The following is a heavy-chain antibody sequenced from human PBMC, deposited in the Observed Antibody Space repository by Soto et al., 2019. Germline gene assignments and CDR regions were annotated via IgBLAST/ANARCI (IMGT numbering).Heavy chain of an antibody. V-gene: IGHV4-59*01. CDR3: ARTRMIESWIDY. J-gene: IGHJ4*01. CDR2: VYYSGST. CDR1: GDSISTYY. Sequence: ETLSLTCDVSGDSISTYYWSWIRQPPGKGLEWIGYVYYSGSTLYNPSLESRVTMSIDMFKKQVSLKLTSVIAADTAVYYCARTRMIESWIDYWGHGTLVTVYS. D-gene: IGHD2-21*01.